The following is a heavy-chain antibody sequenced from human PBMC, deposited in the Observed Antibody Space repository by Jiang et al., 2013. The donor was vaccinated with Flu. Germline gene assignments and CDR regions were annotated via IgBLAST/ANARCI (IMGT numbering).Heavy chain of an antibody. V-gene: IGHV4-59*08. CDR3: ARHGHMVATIGQTDAFDV. J-gene: IGHJ3*01. CDR1: GGSIRNYY. CDR2: ISHTGST. D-gene: IGHD5-12*01. Sequence: SGPGLVKPSETLSLTCTVSGGSIRNYYWSWIRQPPGRGLEWIGYISHTGSTTYNSSLKSRLSISVDTSKKQFSLKLTSMTAADTAVYYCARHGHMVATIGQTDAFDVWGQGTMVTVSS.